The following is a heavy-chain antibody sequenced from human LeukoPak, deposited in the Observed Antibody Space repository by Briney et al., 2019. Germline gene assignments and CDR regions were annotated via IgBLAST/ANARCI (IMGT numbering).Heavy chain of an antibody. J-gene: IGHJ4*02. CDR2: ISYSGTT. D-gene: IGHD3-10*01. CDR3: AANSADYNTLGSSYKV. CDR1: GGSISSYY. V-gene: IGHV4-59*04. Sequence: SETLSLTCTVSGGSISSYYWSWIRQPPGKGLEWIATISYSGTTYYNPSHMSRVSISVDTSKNHFSLKLSSVTAADTAVYYCAANSADYNTLGSSYKVWGQGTLVTVSS.